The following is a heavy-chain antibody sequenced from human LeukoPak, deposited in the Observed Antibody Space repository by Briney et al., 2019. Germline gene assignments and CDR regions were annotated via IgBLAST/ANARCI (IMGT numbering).Heavy chain of an antibody. CDR2: IIPIFGTA. Sequence: SVKVSCKASGGTFSSYAISWVRQAPGQGLEWMGGIIPIFGTANYAQKFQGRVTITADESTSTAYMELSSLRSEDTAVYYCARSITIFGVVIFNGMDVWGQGTTVTVSS. CDR1: GGTFSSYA. CDR3: ARSITIFGVVIFNGMDV. J-gene: IGHJ6*02. D-gene: IGHD3-3*01. V-gene: IGHV1-69*13.